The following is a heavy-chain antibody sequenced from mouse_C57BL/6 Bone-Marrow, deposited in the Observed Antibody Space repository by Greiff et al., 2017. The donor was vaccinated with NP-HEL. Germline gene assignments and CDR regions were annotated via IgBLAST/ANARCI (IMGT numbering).Heavy chain of an antibody. CDR1: GYTFTSYW. V-gene: IGHV1-50*01. CDR2: IDPSDSYT. J-gene: IGHJ2*01. CDR3: ARRIIYYGNDY. D-gene: IGHD2-1*01. Sequence: QVQLQQPGAELVKPGASVKLSCKASGYTFTSYWMQWVKQRPGQGLEWIGEIDPSDSYTNSNQKFKGKATLTVATSSSTAYMQLISLTSEDSAVYYCARRIIYYGNDYWGQGTTLTVSS.